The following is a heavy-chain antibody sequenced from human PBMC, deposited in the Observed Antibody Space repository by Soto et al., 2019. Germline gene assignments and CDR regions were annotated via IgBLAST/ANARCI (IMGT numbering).Heavy chain of an antibody. V-gene: IGHV3-48*01. CDR1: GFTFSSYS. CDR3: ARGEPWSYYDILTGRSPDQNYYMDV. CDR2: ISSSSSTI. Sequence: GGSLRLSCAASGFTFSSYSMNWVRQAPGKGLEWVSYISSSSSTIYYADSVKGRFTISRDNAKNSLYLQMNSLRAEDTAVYYCARGEPWSYYDILTGRSPDQNYYMDVWGKGTTVTVSS. D-gene: IGHD3-9*01. J-gene: IGHJ6*03.